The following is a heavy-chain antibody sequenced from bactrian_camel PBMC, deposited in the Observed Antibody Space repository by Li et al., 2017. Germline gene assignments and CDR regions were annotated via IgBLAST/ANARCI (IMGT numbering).Heavy chain of an antibody. J-gene: IGHJ6*01. Sequence: HVQLVESGGGSVQIGGSLTLSCTASGFAFEVSDMGWFRQRPGKQCEFVSAIDMDGNISIVDSMKGRFTISRDNSKNTVDLEMNDLKPEDTAVYYCLRDAVPLRLDPLNRPARVAEGDFGVRGHGTQVTVS. V-gene: IGHV3S53*01. CDR3: LRDAVPLRLDPLNRPARVAEGDFGV. D-gene: IGHD1*01. CDR1: GFAFEVSD. CDR2: IDMDGNI.